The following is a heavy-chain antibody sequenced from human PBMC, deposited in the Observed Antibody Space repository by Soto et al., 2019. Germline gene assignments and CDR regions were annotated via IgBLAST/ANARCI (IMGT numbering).Heavy chain of an antibody. CDR3: ASVLSYYDYYGMDV. V-gene: IGHV1-18*01. CDR2: ISAYNGNT. Sequence: ASVKVSCKASGYTFTSYGISWVRQAPGQGLEWMGWISAYNGNTNYAQKLQGRVTMTTDTSTSTAYMELRSLRSDDTAVYYCASVLSYYDYYGMDVGGKGTTVNVP. J-gene: IGHJ6*04. CDR1: GYTFTSYG.